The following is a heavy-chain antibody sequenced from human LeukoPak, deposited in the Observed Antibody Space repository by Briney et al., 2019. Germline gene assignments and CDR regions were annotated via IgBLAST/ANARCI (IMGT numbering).Heavy chain of an antibody. Sequence: GGSLRLSCAASGFTFSSNYMSWVRQAPGKGLEWVSVAYSGGITYYADSVKGRFTISRDNSKNTLYLQMNSLRAEDTAVYYCAREGAGRSWYSRYYYGMDVWGQGTTVTVSS. CDR3: AREGAGRSWYSRYYYGMDV. CDR1: GFTFSSNY. J-gene: IGHJ6*02. D-gene: IGHD6-13*01. V-gene: IGHV3-53*01. CDR2: AYSGGIT.